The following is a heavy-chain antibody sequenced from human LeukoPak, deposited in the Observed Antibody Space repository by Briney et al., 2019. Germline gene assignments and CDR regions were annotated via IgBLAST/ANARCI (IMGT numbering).Heavy chain of an antibody. CDR1: GCTFSDCY. Sequence: ASVKVSCKASGCTFSDCYIHWVRQAPGQGLEWMGWINPNSGGTNYAQSFQGRVTMTRDTSISTAYLELTGLKYDDTAVYYCARVVGGNADFDYWGQGTLVTVSS. CDR3: ARVVGGNADFDY. J-gene: IGHJ4*02. V-gene: IGHV1-2*02. CDR2: INPNSGGT. D-gene: IGHD2-15*01.